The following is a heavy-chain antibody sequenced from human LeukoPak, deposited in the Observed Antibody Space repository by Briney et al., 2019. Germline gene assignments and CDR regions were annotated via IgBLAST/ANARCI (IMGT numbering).Heavy chain of an antibody. D-gene: IGHD6-19*01. CDR2: IYYSGNT. CDR3: AREGGYRNAFDI. CDR1: GASITNYY. J-gene: IGHJ3*02. Sequence: SETLSLTCSVSGASITNYYWSWIRQAPGKGLEWIGYIYYSGNTNTYNPSLKSRATISLYTSRKYFSLELRSVTAADTAVYYCAREGGYRNAFDIWGQGTMVTVSS. V-gene: IGHV4-59*01.